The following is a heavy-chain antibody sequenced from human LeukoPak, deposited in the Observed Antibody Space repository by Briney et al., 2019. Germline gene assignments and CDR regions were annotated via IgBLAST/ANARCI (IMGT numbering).Heavy chain of an antibody. J-gene: IGHJ4*02. V-gene: IGHV4-31*03. Sequence: KTSETLSLTCTVSGGSISSGGFYWSWIRQHPGKGLEWIGYIYYSGSTYYNPSLKSRVTISVDTSKNQFSLKLSSVTAADTAVYYCARGPSGYSSGWFDYWGQGTLVTVSS. CDR2: IYYSGST. D-gene: IGHD6-19*01. CDR1: GGSISSGGFY. CDR3: ARGPSGYSSGWFDY.